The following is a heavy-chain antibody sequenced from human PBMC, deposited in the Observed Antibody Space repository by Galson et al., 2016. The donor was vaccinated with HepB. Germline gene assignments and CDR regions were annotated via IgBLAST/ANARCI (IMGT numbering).Heavy chain of an antibody. CDR2: ISSHNGKT. Sequence: SVKVSCKASGYNFITYGISWVRQAPGQGFEWIAWISSHNGKTKSAENLQGRVAMTRDKSTSTAYMELRNLTSDDTAVYYCARSSWRQDPQWPYFDYWGQGTLVTVSS. CDR3: ARSSWRQDPQWPYFDY. CDR1: GYNFITYG. J-gene: IGHJ4*02. D-gene: IGHD6-19*01. V-gene: IGHV1-18*01.